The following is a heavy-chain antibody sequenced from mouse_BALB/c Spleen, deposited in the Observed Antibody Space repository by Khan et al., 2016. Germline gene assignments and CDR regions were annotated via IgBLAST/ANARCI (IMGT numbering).Heavy chain of an antibody. D-gene: IGHD2-14*01. CDR2: ISSGGSYT. V-gene: IGHV5-9-3*01. CDR1: GFTFSSYA. J-gene: IGHJ1*01. CDR3: ARHGYDVWYFDV. Sequence: EVELVESGGGLVKPGGSLKLSCAASGFTFSSYAMSWVRQTPEKRLEWVATISSGGSYTYYPDSVKGRFTISRDNAKNTLYLQMSSRRSEDTAMYYCARHGYDVWYFDVWGAGTTVTVSS.